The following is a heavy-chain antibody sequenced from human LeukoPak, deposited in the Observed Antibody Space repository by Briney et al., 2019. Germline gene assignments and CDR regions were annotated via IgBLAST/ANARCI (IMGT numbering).Heavy chain of an antibody. D-gene: IGHD6-19*01. V-gene: IGHV4-59*08. J-gene: IGHJ4*02. CDR2: IYYSGST. CDR1: SGSISSYH. CDR3: ASLISDRTSIAVFGY. Sequence: SETLSLTCTVSSGSISSYHWSWIRQPPGKGLEWIGYIYYSGSTNYNPSLKSRVTISVDTSKNQFSLKLSSVTAADTAVYYCASLISDRTSIAVFGYWGQGTLVTVSS.